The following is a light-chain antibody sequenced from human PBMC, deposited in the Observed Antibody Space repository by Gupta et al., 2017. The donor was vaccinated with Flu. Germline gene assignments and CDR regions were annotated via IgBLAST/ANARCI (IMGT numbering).Light chain of an antibody. CDR3: QQYTKSPRT. V-gene: IGKV3-20*01. Sequence: IVLTXXPGXLXLXXXERATLSCRASQSVSVSTLAWYQQRPGQAPRLLIYGTSHRAAGIPDRFSASGAGTDFTLTISRLEPEDIAMYYCQQYTKSPRTFGQGTKVEVK. J-gene: IGKJ1*01. CDR1: QSVSVST. CDR2: GTS.